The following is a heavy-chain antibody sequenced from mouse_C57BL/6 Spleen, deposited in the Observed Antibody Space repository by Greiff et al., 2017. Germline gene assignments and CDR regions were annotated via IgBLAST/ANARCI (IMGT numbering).Heavy chain of an antibody. CDR1: GYTFTDYY. CDR2: INPNNGGT. J-gene: IGHJ4*01. CDR3: ARSRGMVKGAMDY. V-gene: IGHV1-26*01. D-gene: IGHD2-2*01. Sequence: EVQLQQSGPELVKPGASVKISCKASGYTFTDYYMNWVKQSHGKSLEWIGDINPNNGGTSYNQKFKGKATLTVDKSSSTAYMELRSLTSEDSAVYYCARSRGMVKGAMDYWGQGTSVTVSS.